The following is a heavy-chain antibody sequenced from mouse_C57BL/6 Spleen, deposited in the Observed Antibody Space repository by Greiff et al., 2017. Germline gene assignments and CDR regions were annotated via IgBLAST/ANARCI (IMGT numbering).Heavy chain of an antibody. CDR2: INPNYGTT. Sequence: EVQLQQSGPELVKPGASVKISCKASGYSFTDYNMNWVKQSNGKSLEWIGVINPNYGTTSYNQKFKGKATLTVDQSSSTAYMKLNSLTSEDSAVYYCARKGDYDYDGGGYWYFDVWGTGTTVTVSS. V-gene: IGHV1-39*01. CDR3: ARKGDYDYDGGGYWYFDV. CDR1: GYSFTDYN. J-gene: IGHJ1*03. D-gene: IGHD2-4*01.